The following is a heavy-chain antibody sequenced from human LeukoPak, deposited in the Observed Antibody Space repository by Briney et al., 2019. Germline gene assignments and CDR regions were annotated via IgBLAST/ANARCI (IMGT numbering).Heavy chain of an antibody. CDR3: ARSGTDYYDSSGYLPHFDY. CDR1: GGSISSGDYY. J-gene: IGHJ4*02. Sequence: SETLSLTCTVSGGSISSGDYYWSWIRQPPGEGLEWIGYIYYSGSTYYNPSLKSRVTISVDTSKNQFSLKLSSVTAADTAVYYCARSGTDYYDSSGYLPHFDYWGQGTLVTVSS. V-gene: IGHV4-30-4*01. D-gene: IGHD3-22*01. CDR2: IYYSGST.